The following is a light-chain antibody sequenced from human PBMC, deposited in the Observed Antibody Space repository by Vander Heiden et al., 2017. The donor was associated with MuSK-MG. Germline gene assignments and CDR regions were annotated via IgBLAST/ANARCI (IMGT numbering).Light chain of an antibody. Sequence: EKVMTQSPATLSVSPGERATLSCRASQSVSSTLAWYQQKPGQTPRLLIYDTSIRATGIPARFSGSGSGTQFTLTIRGLQSEDFAVYYCQRYNKWRLTFAAGTKVEIK. CDR2: DTS. J-gene: IGKJ4*01. CDR1: QSVSST. CDR3: QRYNKWRLT. V-gene: IGKV3-15*01.